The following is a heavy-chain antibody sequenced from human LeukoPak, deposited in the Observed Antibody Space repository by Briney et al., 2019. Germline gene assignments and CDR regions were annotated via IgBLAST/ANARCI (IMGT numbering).Heavy chain of an antibody. CDR3: ARDVGGALDY. CDR1: GXTFSTYW. CDR2: IKRDGSDK. D-gene: IGHD2-21*01. J-gene: IGHJ4*02. V-gene: IGHV3-7*05. Sequence: SGGSLRLSCAASGXTFSTYWMAWVRQAPGKGLEWVANIKRDGSDKNYVDSVKGRFTISRDNAKNSLYLQMNTLRAEDTAVYYCARDVGGALDYWGQGTLVTVSS.